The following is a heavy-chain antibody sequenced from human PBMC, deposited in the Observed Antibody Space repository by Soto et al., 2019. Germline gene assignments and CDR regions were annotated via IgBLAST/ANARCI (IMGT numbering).Heavy chain of an antibody. V-gene: IGHV4-31*03. Sequence: QVQLQESGPGLVKPSQTLSLTCTVSGGSISSGGYYWSWIRQHPGKGLEWIGYIYYSGSTYYNPSLKSRVTISVDTSKNQFSLKLSSVTAADTAVYYCARDGVAAAEGAYYFDYWGQGTLVTVSS. CDR1: GGSISSGGYY. CDR2: IYYSGST. CDR3: ARDGVAAAEGAYYFDY. J-gene: IGHJ4*02. D-gene: IGHD6-13*01.